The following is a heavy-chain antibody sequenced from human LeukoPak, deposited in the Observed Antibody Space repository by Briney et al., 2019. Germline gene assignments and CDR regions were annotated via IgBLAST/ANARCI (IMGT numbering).Heavy chain of an antibody. CDR3: ASRAGTAQSDSWTGPFDY. Sequence: AGGSLRLSCAASGFTFSDYYMSWIRQAPGKGLEWVSYISSSGSTIYYADSVKGRFTISRDNAKNSLYLQMNSLRVEDTAVYYCASRAGTAQSDSWTGPFDYWGQGTLVTVSS. J-gene: IGHJ4*02. CDR2: ISSSGSTI. D-gene: IGHD3/OR15-3a*01. CDR1: GFTFSDYY. V-gene: IGHV3-11*01.